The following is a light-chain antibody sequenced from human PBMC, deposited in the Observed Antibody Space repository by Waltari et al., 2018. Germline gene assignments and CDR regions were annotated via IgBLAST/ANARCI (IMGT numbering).Light chain of an antibody. V-gene: IGKV3-20*01. CDR2: GAS. J-gene: IGKJ4*01. Sequence: EIVLTQSPGTLSLSPGERATLSCRASQTVRTTYLAWYQQKPDQAPTLLIDGASSRATGIPDRFSGSGSGTDFSLTISSLEPEDFAVYYCQQYDISPLTFGGGTKVEIK. CDR3: QQYDISPLT. CDR1: QTVRTTY.